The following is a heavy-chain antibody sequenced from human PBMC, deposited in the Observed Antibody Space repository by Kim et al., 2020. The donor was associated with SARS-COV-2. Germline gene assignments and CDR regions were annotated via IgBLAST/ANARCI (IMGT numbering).Heavy chain of an antibody. D-gene: IGHD3-22*01. CDR3: ARDFLDYYDSSGYYYEFDY. CDR1: GYTFTSYA. Sequence: ASVKVSCKASGYTFTSYAMNWVRQAPGQGLEWMGWINTNTGNPTYAQGFTGRFVFSSDTSVSTAYLQISSLKAEDTAVYYCARDFLDYYDSSGYYYEFDYWGQGTLVTVSS. V-gene: IGHV7-4-1*02. CDR2: INTNTGNP. J-gene: IGHJ4*02.